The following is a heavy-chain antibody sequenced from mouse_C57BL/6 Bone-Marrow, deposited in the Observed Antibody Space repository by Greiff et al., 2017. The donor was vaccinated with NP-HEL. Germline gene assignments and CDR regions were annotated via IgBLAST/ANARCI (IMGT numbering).Heavy chain of an antibody. CDR2: CRNKANDYTT. CDR1: GFTFSDFY. Sequence: EVKLVESGGGLVQSGRSLRLSCAISGFTFSDFYMEWVRQAPGKGLEWIAACRNKANDYTTEYSASVKGRFIDSRDTSQSILYLQMNALRAEDTAIYYCARDAGIYGSREFAYWGQGTLVTVSA. J-gene: IGHJ3*01. CDR3: ARDAGIYGSREFAY. D-gene: IGHD1-1*01. V-gene: IGHV7-1*01.